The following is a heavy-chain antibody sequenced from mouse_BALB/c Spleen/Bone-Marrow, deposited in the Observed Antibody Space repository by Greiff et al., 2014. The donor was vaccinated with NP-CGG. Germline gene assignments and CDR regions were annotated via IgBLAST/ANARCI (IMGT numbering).Heavy chain of an antibody. CDR1: GYSFTGYT. Sequence: EVQLQQSGPEVVKPGASMKMSCKASGYSFTGYTMNWVKQSHGKNLEWIGLINPYNGGTHYNQKFKGKATLTVGKSSSTAYMELLSLTSEDSAVYYCAREGDYDYAWFAYWGQGTLITVSA. V-gene: IGHV1-18*01. J-gene: IGHJ3*01. CDR2: INPYNGGT. D-gene: IGHD2-4*01. CDR3: AREGDYDYAWFAY.